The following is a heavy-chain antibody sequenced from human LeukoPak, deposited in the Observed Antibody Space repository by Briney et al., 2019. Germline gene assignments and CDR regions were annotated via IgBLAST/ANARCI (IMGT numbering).Heavy chain of an antibody. CDR3: AWKLGYCTGASCYVDY. D-gene: IGHD2-2*01. Sequence: GGSLRLSCTASGFIFSSYWMTWVRQAPGKGLEWVANIKQDGNEKYYVDSVKGRFTISRDNAQNSLYLQMNSLRADDTAVYYCAWKLGYCTGASCYVDYWGQGTLVTVSS. CDR2: IKQDGNEK. V-gene: IGHV3-7*03. CDR1: GFIFSSYW. J-gene: IGHJ4*02.